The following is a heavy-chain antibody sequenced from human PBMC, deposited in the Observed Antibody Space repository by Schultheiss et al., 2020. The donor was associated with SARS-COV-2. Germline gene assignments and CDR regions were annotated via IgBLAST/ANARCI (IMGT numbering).Heavy chain of an antibody. CDR3: ARGREWELHPFDY. V-gene: IGHV4-4*02. CDR1: GGSISSSNW. Sequence: SETLSLTCAVSGGSISSSNWWSWVRQPPGKGLEWIGEIYHSGTTYYNPSLKSRVTISVDTSKNQFSLKLSSVTAADTAVYYCARGREWELHPFDYWGQGTLVTVSS. J-gene: IGHJ4*02. CDR2: IYHSGTT. D-gene: IGHD1-26*01.